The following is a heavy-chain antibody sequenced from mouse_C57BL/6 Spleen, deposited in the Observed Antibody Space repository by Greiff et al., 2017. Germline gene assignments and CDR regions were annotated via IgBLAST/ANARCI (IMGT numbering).Heavy chain of an antibody. J-gene: IGHJ2*01. CDR1: GFTFSDYY. CDR2: ISNGGGST. Sequence: EVMLVESGGGLVQPGGSLKLSCAASGFTFSDYYMYWVRQTPEKRLEWVAYISNGGGSTYYPDTVKGRFTISRDNAKNTLYLQMSRLKSEDTAMYYCARQYYYGSSFFDYWGQGTTLTVSS. V-gene: IGHV5-12*01. CDR3: ARQYYYGSSFFDY. D-gene: IGHD1-1*01.